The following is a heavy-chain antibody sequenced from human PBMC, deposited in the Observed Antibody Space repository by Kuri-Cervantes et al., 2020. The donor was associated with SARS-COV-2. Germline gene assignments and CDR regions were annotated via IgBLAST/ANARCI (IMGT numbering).Heavy chain of an antibody. CDR1: GFTFSSYA. CDR2: ISYDGSNK. D-gene: IGHD2-15*01. J-gene: IGHJ6*02. V-gene: IGHV3-30*14. Sequence: GGSLRLSCAASGFTFSSYAMHWVRQAPGRGLEWVAVISYDGSNKYYADSVKGRFTISRDNSKNTLCLQMNSLRAEDTAVYYCARDNYCSGGSCYSYYYGMDVWGQGTTVTVSS. CDR3: ARDNYCSGGSCYSYYYGMDV.